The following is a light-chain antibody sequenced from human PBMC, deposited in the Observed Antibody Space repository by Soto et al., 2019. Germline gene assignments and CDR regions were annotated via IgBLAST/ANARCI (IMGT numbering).Light chain of an antibody. J-gene: IGKJ1*01. CDR2: DAS. Sequence: DIEMTQSPSTLSASVGDRVTITCRASQSISSWLAWYQQKPGKAPKLLIYDASSLESGVPSRSSGSGSGTEFTLTISSLQPDDFATYYCQQYHSYPWTFGQGTKVDIK. CDR3: QQYHSYPWT. V-gene: IGKV1-5*01. CDR1: QSISSW.